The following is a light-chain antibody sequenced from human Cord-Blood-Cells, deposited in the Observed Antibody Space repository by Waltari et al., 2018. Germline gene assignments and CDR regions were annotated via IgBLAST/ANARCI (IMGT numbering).Light chain of an antibody. J-gene: IGKJ4*01. CDR3: MQALQTLT. CDR1: QSLLHSNGYNY. Sequence: DIVMTQSPLSLPVTPGEPASISCRSSQSLLHSNGYNYLDWYLQKPGQSPQILIYLGSNRASGVPDRFSGSGSGTDFTLKISRVEAVDVGVYYGMQALQTLTFGGGTKVEIK. V-gene: IGKV2-28*01. CDR2: LGS.